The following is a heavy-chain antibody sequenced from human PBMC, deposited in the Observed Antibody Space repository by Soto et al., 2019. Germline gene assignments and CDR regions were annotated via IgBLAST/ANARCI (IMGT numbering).Heavy chain of an antibody. Sequence: KTSETLSLTCAVSGYSISSGYYWGWIRQPPGKGLEWIGSIYHSGSTYYNPSLKSRVTISVDTSKNQFSLKLSSVTAADTAVYYCARTAAGTRENWFDPWGQGTLVTVSS. CDR1: GYSISSGYY. J-gene: IGHJ5*02. CDR3: ARTAAGTRENWFDP. D-gene: IGHD6-13*01. CDR2: IYHSGST. V-gene: IGHV4-38-2*01.